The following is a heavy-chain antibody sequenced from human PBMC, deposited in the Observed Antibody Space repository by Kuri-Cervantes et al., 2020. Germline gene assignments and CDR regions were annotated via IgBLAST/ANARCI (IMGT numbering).Heavy chain of an antibody. J-gene: IGHJ3*01. V-gene: IGHV3-23*01. CDR1: GFTFSSFD. Sequence: GGSLRLSCAASGFTFSSFDMSWVRQAPGKGLELVSVIRASGSNTYYAASVKGRFTISRDNSKNTLYLQMNSLRAEDTAVYYCVREDSRWGQGTMVTVSS. CDR3: VREDSR. D-gene: IGHD2-15*01. CDR2: IRASGSNT.